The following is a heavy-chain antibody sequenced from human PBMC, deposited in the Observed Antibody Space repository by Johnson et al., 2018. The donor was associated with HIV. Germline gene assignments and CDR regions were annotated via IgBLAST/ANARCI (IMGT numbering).Heavy chain of an antibody. V-gene: IGHV3-30-3*01. CDR1: GFTFSSYA. J-gene: IGHJ3*02. CDR2: ISYDGSNK. CDR3: ARASDAFDI. Sequence: QVQLVESGGELVQPGGSLRLSCAASGFTFSSYAMHWVRQAPGKGLEWVAVISYDGSNKYYADSVKGRFTISRDNSKNTLYLQMNSLRAEDTAVYYCARASDAFDIWGQGTMVTVSS.